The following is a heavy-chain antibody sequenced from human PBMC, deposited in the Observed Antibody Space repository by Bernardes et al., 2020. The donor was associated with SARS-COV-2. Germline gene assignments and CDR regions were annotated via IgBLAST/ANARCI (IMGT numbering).Heavy chain of an antibody. CDR3: AAFDSTAYYYGA. CDR1: GFKSGVHA. D-gene: IGHD3-22*01. Sequence: GGSRSPSCVASGFKSGVHAIHCVRQPPGKGLEWVALPSSDGMRTSYGDSVRGRFTIARDSSKNMLFLHMTALSAEDTAVYYCAAFDSTAYYYGAWGQGTLVTVSS. V-gene: IGHV3-30*03. J-gene: IGHJ5*02. CDR2: PSSDGMRT.